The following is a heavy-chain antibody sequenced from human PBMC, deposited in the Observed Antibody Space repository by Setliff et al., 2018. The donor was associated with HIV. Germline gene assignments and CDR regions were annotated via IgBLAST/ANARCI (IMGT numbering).Heavy chain of an antibody. CDR2: INWDGGSI. J-gene: IGHJ4*02. D-gene: IGHD2-21*02. CDR1: GFTVSSNQ. V-gene: IGHV3-43*01. CDR3: SKGHPDGDPYYFDY. Sequence: GGSLRLSCAVSGFTVSSNQMNWVRQAPGKGLEWVSLINWDGGSIFYADSVRGRFTISRDNSKNSLYLQMNSLRTEDTALYYCSKGHPDGDPYYFDYWGQGTLVTVSS.